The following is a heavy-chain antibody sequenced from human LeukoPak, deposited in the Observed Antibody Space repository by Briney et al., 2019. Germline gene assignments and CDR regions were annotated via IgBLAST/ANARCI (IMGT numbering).Heavy chain of an antibody. D-gene: IGHD5-18*01. CDR1: GGSFSTYD. CDR3: ARDRDSDGFLDY. V-gene: IGHV4-59*01. J-gene: IGHJ4*02. Sequence: SETLSLTCTVTGGSFSTYDWSWIRQPPGKGLEWIGYIYYSGSTNYNPSLKSRVTISVDTSKNQFSLKLRSVTAAVTAVYYRARDRDSDGFLDYWGQGTLVTLSS. CDR2: IYYSGST.